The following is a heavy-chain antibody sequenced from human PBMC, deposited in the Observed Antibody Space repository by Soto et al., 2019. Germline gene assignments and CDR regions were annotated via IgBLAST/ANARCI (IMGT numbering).Heavy chain of an antibody. CDR1: GFTFSNAW. Sequence: PGGSLRLSCAASGFTFSNAWMSWVRQAPGKGLEWVGRIKSKTDGGTTDYAAPVKGRFTISRDDSKNTLYLQMNSLKTEDTAVYYCTTDHGGNIVVVVAATLLYWGQGTLVTVSS. CDR2: IKSKTDGGTT. J-gene: IGHJ4*02. CDR3: TTDHGGNIVVVVAATLLY. V-gene: IGHV3-15*01. D-gene: IGHD2-15*01.